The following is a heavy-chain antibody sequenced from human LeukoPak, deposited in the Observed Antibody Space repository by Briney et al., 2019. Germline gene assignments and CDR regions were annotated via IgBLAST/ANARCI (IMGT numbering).Heavy chain of an antibody. D-gene: IGHD6-19*01. CDR1: GGSITSYF. Sequence: SETLSLTCTVSGGSITSYFWSWIRQPPGKGPEWIGDIYYSGSSNYNPSLKSRVTISVDTSKNQFSLKLSSVTAADTAVYYCARDPGNSGWPWSWFDPWGQGTLVTVSS. V-gene: IGHV4-59*01. CDR3: ARDPGNSGWPWSWFDP. J-gene: IGHJ5*02. CDR2: IYYSGSS.